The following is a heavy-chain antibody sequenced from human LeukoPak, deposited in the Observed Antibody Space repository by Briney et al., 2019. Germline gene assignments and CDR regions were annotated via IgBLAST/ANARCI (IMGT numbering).Heavy chain of an antibody. CDR3: ANPRGSGSYYAFDI. Sequence: PGGSLRLSCAASGFTFNSYAMSWVRQAPWERLQWVSGISDSGGNTYYADSVRGRFTISRDNSKNTLYLQMNSLRAEDTAVYYCANPRGSGSYYAFDIWGQGTMVTVSS. V-gene: IGHV3-23*01. CDR2: ISDSGGNT. J-gene: IGHJ3*02. CDR1: GFTFNSYA. D-gene: IGHD1-26*01.